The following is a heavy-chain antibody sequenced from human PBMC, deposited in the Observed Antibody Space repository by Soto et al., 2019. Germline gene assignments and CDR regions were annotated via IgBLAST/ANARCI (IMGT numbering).Heavy chain of an antibody. CDR2: MSVSGGDT. CDR3: AKVPNTYDNEPIFDH. D-gene: IGHD3-16*01. CDR1: GFTFSNYA. J-gene: IGHJ4*02. Sequence: EVQLLESGGGLVQPGGSLRLSCVASGFTFSNYAMTWVRQAPGKGLEWVSHMSVSGGDTYYADPVQGRFTISRDTSKNTLYLHMNSLRADDTAMYYCAKVPNTYDNEPIFDHWGQGTLVTVSS. V-gene: IGHV3-23*01.